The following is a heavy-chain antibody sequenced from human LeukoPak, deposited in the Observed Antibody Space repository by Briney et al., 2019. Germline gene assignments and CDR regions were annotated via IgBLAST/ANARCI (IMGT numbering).Heavy chain of an antibody. D-gene: IGHD3-10*01. J-gene: IGHJ4*02. Sequence: GGSLRLACAASGPSFSSHATGWARHAPGKGRGWVSALSSRGYRTEDADAVRGRFVMSIDNSKHTLYLQMYSLRVEDTAVYYCAKIPHSGRAVAGPFDDWGQGTLVSVSS. CDR2: LSSRGYRT. CDR3: AKIPHSGRAVAGPFDD. V-gene: IGHV3-23*01. CDR1: GPSFSSHA.